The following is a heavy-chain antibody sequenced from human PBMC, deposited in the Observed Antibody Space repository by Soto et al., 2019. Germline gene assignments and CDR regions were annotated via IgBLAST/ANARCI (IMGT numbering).Heavy chain of an antibody. Sequence: EVQLVESGGGLVQPGGSLRLSCAASGFTFSRYWMHWVRQAPGKGLVGVSGINSGGSSTSYADSVKGRFTISKDNDKNTLYLQMNSLRAEDTAVYYCASGGEDVVVPAAMLGEVDYYYGIDVWGQGTMVTVSS. CDR3: ASGGEDVVVPAAMLGEVDYYYGIDV. J-gene: IGHJ6*02. D-gene: IGHD2-2*01. CDR2: INSGGSST. V-gene: IGHV3-74*01. CDR1: GFTFSRYW.